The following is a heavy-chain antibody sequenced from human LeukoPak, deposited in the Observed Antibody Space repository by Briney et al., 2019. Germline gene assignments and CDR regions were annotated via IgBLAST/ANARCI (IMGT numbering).Heavy chain of an antibody. D-gene: IGHD3-22*01. CDR1: GYTFTKYD. V-gene: IGHV1-8*01. CDR2: MNPNSGNT. CDR3: ARGTYYYDSSGLDAFDI. J-gene: IGHJ3*02. Sequence: ASVKVSCKASGYTFTKYDINWVRQATGQGLEWMGWMNPNSGNTGYAQKFQGRVTMTRNTSTSTAYMELSSLRSEDTAVYYCARGTYYYDSSGLDAFDIWGQGTMVTVSS.